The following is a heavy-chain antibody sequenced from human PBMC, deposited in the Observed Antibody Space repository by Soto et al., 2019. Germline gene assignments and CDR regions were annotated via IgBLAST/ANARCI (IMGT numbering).Heavy chain of an antibody. CDR3: ATWHEREHAYDV. CDR2: LYDVDGS. CDR1: GLTISGKKY. Sequence: DVQLVESGGGLIQPGESLRLSCAAFGLTISGKKYVAWVRQAPGKGLEWVSALYDVDGSFYADSVKGRFTTSSDSSKTSVYVQMNDLRPDDTAVYYCATWHEREHAYDVWGQGTTLTVSS. D-gene: IGHD1-1*01. V-gene: IGHV3-53*01. J-gene: IGHJ3*01.